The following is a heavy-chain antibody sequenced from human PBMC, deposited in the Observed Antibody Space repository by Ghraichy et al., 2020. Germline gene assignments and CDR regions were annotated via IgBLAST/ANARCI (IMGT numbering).Heavy chain of an antibody. D-gene: IGHD3-16*01. Sequence: SETLSLTCTVSGGSISSSSYYWGWIRQPPGKGLEWIGSIYYSGSTYYNPSLKSRVTISVDTSKNQFSLKLSSVTAADTAVYYCATTMGQGEGDAFDIWGQGTMVTVSS. CDR1: GGSISSSSYY. J-gene: IGHJ3*02. CDR2: IYYSGST. CDR3: ATTMGQGEGDAFDI. V-gene: IGHV4-39*01.